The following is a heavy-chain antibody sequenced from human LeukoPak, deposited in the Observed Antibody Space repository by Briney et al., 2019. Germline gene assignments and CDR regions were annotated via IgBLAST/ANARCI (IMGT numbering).Heavy chain of an antibody. CDR3: AKNRGAGSHYYYHMNV. CDR1: GFTFSTYA. D-gene: IGHD1-26*01. V-gene: IGHV3-23*01. J-gene: IGHJ6*03. CDR2: ISGSGGGT. Sequence: GGSLRLSCAASGFTFSTYAMGWVRQAPGKGLEWVSLISGSGGGTYYADSVKGRFTISRDNSKNTLYLQLNSLRVEDTAVYYCAKNRGAGSHYYYHMNVWGKGTTVTVSS.